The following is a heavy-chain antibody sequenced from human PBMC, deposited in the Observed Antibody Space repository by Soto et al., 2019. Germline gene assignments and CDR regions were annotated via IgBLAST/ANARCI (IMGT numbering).Heavy chain of an antibody. CDR1: GGSISGSLYY. J-gene: IGHJ4*02. V-gene: IGHV4-39*07. Sequence: PSETLSLTCTVSGGSISGSLYYWGWIRQPPGKGLEWIGSIYFSGSTYYSPSLKSRVTIAVDTSKNQFSLKLSSVTAADTAVYYCARSDGRYWGQGTLVT. CDR2: IYFSGST. CDR3: ARSDGRY.